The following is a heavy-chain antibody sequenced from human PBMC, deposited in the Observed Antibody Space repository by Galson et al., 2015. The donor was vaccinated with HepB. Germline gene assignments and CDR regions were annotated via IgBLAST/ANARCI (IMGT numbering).Heavy chain of an antibody. V-gene: IGHV7-4-1*02. J-gene: IGHJ6*02. CDR2: INTNTGNP. D-gene: IGHD5-18*01. CDR3: ARERRLSGYGSYYYAYGMDV. CDR1: GYTFSSYA. Sequence: SVKVSCKASGYTFSSYAMNWVRQAPGQGLEWMGWINTNTGNPTYAQGFTGRFVFSLDTSVSTAYLQISSLKPEDTAVYYCARERRLSGYGSYYYAYGMDVWGQGTTVTVSS.